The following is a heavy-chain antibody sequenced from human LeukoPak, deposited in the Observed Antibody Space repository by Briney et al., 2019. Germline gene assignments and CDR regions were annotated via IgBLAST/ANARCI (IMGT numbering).Heavy chain of an antibody. J-gene: IGHJ4*02. CDR2: ISSSSSYI. CDR3: ARDHLTYYYDSSGLY. V-gene: IGHV3-21*01. Sequence: GGXXRLSCAASGFTFSSYSMNWVRQAPGKGLEWVPSISSSSSYIYYADSVKGRFTISRDNAKNSLYLQMNSLRAEDTAVYYCARDHLTYYYDSSGLYWGQGTLVTVSS. D-gene: IGHD3-22*01. CDR1: GFTFSSYS.